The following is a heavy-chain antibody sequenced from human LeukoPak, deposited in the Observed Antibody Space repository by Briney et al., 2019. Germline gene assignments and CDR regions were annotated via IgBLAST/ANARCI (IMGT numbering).Heavy chain of an antibody. CDR3: ARYGSTYYYYMDV. J-gene: IGHJ6*03. D-gene: IGHD4-17*01. CDR2: IKQDGSEK. CDR1: GFTFSSYW. Sequence: GGSLRLSCAASGFTFSSYWMSWVRQAPGKGLEWAANIKQDGSEKYYVDSVKGRFTISRDNAKNSLYLQMNSLRAEDTAVYYCARYGSTYYYYMDVWGKGTTVTVSS. V-gene: IGHV3-7*01.